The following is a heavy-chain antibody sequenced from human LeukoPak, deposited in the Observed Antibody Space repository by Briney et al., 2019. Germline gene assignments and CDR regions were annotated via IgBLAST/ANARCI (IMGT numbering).Heavy chain of an antibody. CDR2: INPDSGGT. CDR1: GYTFTGYY. CDR3: ARDLRRDGYNFDY. V-gene: IGHV1-2*02. Sequence: ASVKVSCKASGYTFTGYYMHWVRQAPGQGLEWMGWINPDSGGTNYAQKFQGRVTMTRDTSISTAYMELSRLRSDDTAVYYCARDLRRDGYNFDYWGQGPLVTVSS. J-gene: IGHJ4*02. D-gene: IGHD5-24*01.